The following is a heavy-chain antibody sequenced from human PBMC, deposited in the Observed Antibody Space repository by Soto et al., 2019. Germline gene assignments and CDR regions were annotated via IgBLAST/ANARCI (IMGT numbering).Heavy chain of an antibody. V-gene: IGHV4-34*01. CDR3: ARSTVTTFLLGDY. J-gene: IGHJ4*02. Sequence: SETLSLTCAVYGGSFSGYYWSWIRQPPGKGLEWIGEINHSGSTNYNPSLKSRVTISVDTSKNQFSLKLSSVTAADTAVYYCARSTVTTFLLGDYWGQGTLVTVSS. CDR2: INHSGST. CDR1: GGSFSGYY. D-gene: IGHD4-4*01.